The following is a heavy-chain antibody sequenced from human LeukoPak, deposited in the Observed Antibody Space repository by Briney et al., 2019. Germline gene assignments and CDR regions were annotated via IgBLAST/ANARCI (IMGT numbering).Heavy chain of an antibody. CDR2: IWYDGSNK. CDR1: GFTFSSYG. Sequence: GGSLRLSCAASGFTFSSYGMHWVRQAPGKGLEWVAVIWYDGSNKYYADSVKGRFTISRDNSKNTLYLQMNSLRAEDTAVYYCAKMDSSSWSPVDWYFDLWGRGTLVTVSS. J-gene: IGHJ2*01. V-gene: IGHV3-33*06. D-gene: IGHD6-13*01. CDR3: AKMDSSSWSPVDWYFDL.